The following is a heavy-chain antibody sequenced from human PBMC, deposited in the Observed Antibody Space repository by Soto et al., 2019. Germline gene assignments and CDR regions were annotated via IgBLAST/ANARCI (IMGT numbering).Heavy chain of an antibody. Sequence: EVQLVESGGGLVQPGGSLRLSCAASGFTFSSYWMHWVRQAPGKGLVWVSRIKSDGSTTSYADSVKGRFTISRDNAKNTLYLQMNDLRAEDTAVYYCARDPLAAAAYWGQGTLDIVSS. CDR1: GFTFSSYW. CDR3: ARDPLAAAAY. J-gene: IGHJ4*02. CDR2: IKSDGSTT. D-gene: IGHD6-13*01. V-gene: IGHV3-74*01.